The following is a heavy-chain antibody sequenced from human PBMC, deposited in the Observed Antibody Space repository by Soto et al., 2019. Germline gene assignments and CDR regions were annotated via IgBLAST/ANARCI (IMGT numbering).Heavy chain of an antibody. D-gene: IGHD2-2*02. J-gene: IGHJ6*03. CDR3: ARVYTRSKNYYYYYMDV. Sequence: SETLSLTCAVYGGSFSGYYWSWIRQPPGKGLEWIGEINHSGSTNYNPSLKSRVTISVDTSKNQFSLKLSSVTAADTAVYYCARVYTRSKNYYYYYMDVWGKGTTVTVSS. CDR2: INHSGST. V-gene: IGHV4-34*01. CDR1: GGSFSGYY.